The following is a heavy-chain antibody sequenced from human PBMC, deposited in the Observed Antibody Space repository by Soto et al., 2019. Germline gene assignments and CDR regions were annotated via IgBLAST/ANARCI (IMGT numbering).Heavy chain of an antibody. Sequence: GSLCLSCSPSGLSLPNYVIYWVRQAPGKGLEYVSAIGAKGDATYADSVKGRFSISRDNSKNSLFLQMTNVTFEDTDTYFCVKVDWYSVDCWGQGALVTVSS. D-gene: IGHD2-21*02. J-gene: IGHJ4*02. CDR3: VKVDWYSVDC. V-gene: IGHV3-64D*06. CDR2: IGAKGDAT. CDR1: GLSLPNYV.